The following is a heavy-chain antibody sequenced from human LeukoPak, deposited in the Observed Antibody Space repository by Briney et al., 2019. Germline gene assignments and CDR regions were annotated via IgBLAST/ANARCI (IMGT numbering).Heavy chain of an antibody. D-gene: IGHD3-16*01. CDR3: ARLWGGALNY. CDR2: IYPSDSDT. CDR1: GYSFTSFW. J-gene: IGHJ4*02. Sequence: GESLKISFKGSGYSFTSFWIGWVRQMPGRGLEWMGIIYPSDSDTRYSPSFQGQVTISADKSISTAYLQWRSLKASDTAMYYCARLWGGALNYWGQGTLVTVSS. V-gene: IGHV5-51*01.